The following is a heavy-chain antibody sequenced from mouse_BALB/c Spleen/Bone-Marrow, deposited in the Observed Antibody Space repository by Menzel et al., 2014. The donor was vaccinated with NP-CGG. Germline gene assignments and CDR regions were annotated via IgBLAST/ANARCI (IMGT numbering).Heavy chain of an antibody. CDR3: ASYVYGYYFDY. CDR2: IDPANGNT. D-gene: IGHD2-2*01. J-gene: IGHJ2*01. V-gene: IGHV14-3*02. CDR1: GFNIKDTY. Sequence: EVQLQQSGAELVKPGASVKLSCTASGFNIKDTYMHWVKQRPEQGLEWIGRIDPANGNTKYDPKFQGKATITADTSSNPAYLQLSSLTSEDTAVYYCASYVYGYYFDYWGQGTTLTVSS.